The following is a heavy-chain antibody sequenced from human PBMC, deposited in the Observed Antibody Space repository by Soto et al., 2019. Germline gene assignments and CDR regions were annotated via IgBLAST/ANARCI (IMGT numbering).Heavy chain of an antibody. CDR3: PHSRLLDT. CDR1: GFSVITSGVV. J-gene: IGHJ5*02. CDR2: LYWDDDK. Sequence: GSGPTRVNPPQSLTLTCTFSGFSVITSGVVVGCIRQPPGKALEWLALLYWDDDKRYSPSLKSRRTITKDTYKNQVALKMTNMETVDTDTYSCPHSRLLDTWGQGTMVTVSS. V-gene: IGHV2-5*02. D-gene: IGHD2-21*02.